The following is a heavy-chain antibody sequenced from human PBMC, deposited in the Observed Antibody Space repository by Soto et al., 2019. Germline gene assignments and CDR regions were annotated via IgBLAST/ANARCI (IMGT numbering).Heavy chain of an antibody. Sequence: SETLSLTCGVYEGCFDGYFWTWIRHPPGKGLEWIGEVDHSGTTNYNPSLKSRVTISIDTSGKQFSLEMSSVTAADTAVYYCARAPPYYYASNGYFYDYWGQGTQVTVSS. CDR1: EGCFDGYF. V-gene: IGHV4-34*01. CDR2: VDHSGTT. D-gene: IGHD3-22*01. CDR3: ARAPPYYYASNGYFYDY. J-gene: IGHJ4*02.